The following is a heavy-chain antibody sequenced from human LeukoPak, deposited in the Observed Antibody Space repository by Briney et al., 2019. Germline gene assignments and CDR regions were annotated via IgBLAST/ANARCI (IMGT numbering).Heavy chain of an antibody. CDR2: INPSGGST. Sequence: AASVKVSCRASGYTFTSYYMHWVRQAPGQGLEWMGIINPSGGSTSYAQKFQGRVTMTRDMSTSTAYMELSSLRSEDTAVYYCARGGSAATNYYYYYMDVWGKGTTVTVSS. CDR3: ARGGSAATNYYYYYMDV. CDR1: GYTFTSYY. J-gene: IGHJ6*03. D-gene: IGHD5-12*01. V-gene: IGHV1-46*01.